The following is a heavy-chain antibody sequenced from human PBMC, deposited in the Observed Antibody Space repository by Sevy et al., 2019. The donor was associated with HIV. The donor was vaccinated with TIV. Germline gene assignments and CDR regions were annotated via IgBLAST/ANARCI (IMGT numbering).Heavy chain of an antibody. Sequence: GGSLRLSCAASGFTFNNYAMTWVRQAPGKGLEWVSAVSGGGDTTYYADSVKGRFPISRDKSKNTLYLQMNSLRAEDTAVYYWAKWGSTSGYYLNYFAYWGQGTLVTVSS. V-gene: IGHV3-23*01. D-gene: IGHD3-22*01. CDR1: GFTFNNYA. J-gene: IGHJ4*02. CDR3: AKWGSTSGYYLNYFAY. CDR2: VSGGGDTT.